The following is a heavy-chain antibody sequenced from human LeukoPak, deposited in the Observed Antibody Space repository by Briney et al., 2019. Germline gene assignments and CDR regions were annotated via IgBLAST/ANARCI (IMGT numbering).Heavy chain of an antibody. D-gene: IGHD6-19*01. CDR2: IYYSEST. CDR1: GGSISSYY. Sequence: SETLSLTCTVSGGSISSYYWSSIRQPPGQGPEWIGYIYYSESTNYNPPLKSRVTISLDTSKNQFSLKLSSVTAADTAVYYCARDRRYSSGWYGIDYWGQGTLVTVSS. V-gene: IGHV4-59*01. J-gene: IGHJ4*02. CDR3: ARDRRYSSGWYGIDY.